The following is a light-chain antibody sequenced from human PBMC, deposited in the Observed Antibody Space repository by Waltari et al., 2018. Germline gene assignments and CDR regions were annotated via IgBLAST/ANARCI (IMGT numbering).Light chain of an antibody. Sequence: IWLTQSPGTLSLSPGERATLSCRASQSVPHNYLAWYQLTPGQAPMLLIYGASRRATGTPVRISGSGSGTDFTLTISRLESEDSAVYFCQQYGSFTFGGGTKVEIK. CDR3: QQYGSFT. J-gene: IGKJ4*01. CDR1: QSVPHNY. V-gene: IGKV3-20*01. CDR2: GAS.